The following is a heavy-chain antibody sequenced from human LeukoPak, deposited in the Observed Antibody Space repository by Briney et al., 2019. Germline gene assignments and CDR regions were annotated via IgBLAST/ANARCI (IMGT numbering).Heavy chain of an antibody. D-gene: IGHD5-18*01. Sequence: PGGSLRLSCAASGFTFNNAWMSWVRQAPGKGLEWVGRIKSKTDGGTIDYAAPVKGRSTISRDDSKDTLYLQMNSLKTEDTAVYYCSRYRYGSYYFDYWGQGTLVTVSS. CDR3: SRYRYGSYYFDY. CDR1: GFTFNNAW. CDR2: IKSKTDGGTI. V-gene: IGHV3-15*01. J-gene: IGHJ4*02.